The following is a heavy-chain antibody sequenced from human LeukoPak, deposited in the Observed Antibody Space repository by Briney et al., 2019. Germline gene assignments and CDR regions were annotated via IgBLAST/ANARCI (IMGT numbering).Heavy chain of an antibody. CDR2: IGYTGDT. J-gene: IGHJ4*02. V-gene: IGHV3-13*01. D-gene: IGHD3-10*01. Sequence: PGGSLRLSCAASGFTFSSYDMHWVRQVPGKGLECVSAIGYTGDTYYPDSVKGRFTISRENAKNSLYLQMNSLRAGDTAVYYCARVFSGTYQDYWGQGTLVTVSS. CDR1: GFTFSSYD. CDR3: ARVFSGTYQDY.